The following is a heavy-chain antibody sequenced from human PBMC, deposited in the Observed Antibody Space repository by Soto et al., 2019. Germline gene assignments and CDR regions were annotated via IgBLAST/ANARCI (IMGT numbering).Heavy chain of an antibody. CDR3: ARGGGYRFEY. V-gene: IGHV4-4*02. CDR2: IFHSGTT. CDR1: GASVSDNYW. D-gene: IGHD3-10*01. Sequence: QLQLQESGPGLVKPSGTLSLTCAVSGASVSDNYWWTWVRQPPGKGLEWIGEIFHSGTTNYNSSLKNRVTISTDKSNNQFSLTLNSVTAADTAVYYCARGGGYRFEYWGHGALVTVSS. J-gene: IGHJ4*01.